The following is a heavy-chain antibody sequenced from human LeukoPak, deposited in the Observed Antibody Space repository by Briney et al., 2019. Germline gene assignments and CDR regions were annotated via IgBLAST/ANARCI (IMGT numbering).Heavy chain of an antibody. CDR3: ARTIVVATDY. J-gene: IGHJ4*02. D-gene: IGHD1-26*01. V-gene: IGHV4-39*01. CDR2: IYYSGST. CDR1: GGSISSSSYY. Sequence: PSETLSLTCTVSGGSISSSSYYWGWIRQPPGKGLEWTGSIYYSGSTYSNPSLKSRVTISVDTSKTQYSLKRSSITAADTAVYYCARTIVVATDYWGQGTLVTVSS.